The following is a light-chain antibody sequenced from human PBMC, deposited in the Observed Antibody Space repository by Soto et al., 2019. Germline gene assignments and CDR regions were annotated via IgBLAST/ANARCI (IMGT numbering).Light chain of an antibody. Sequence: EIVLTQSPATRSVSPGDIATLSFLASQSVSSSYLASYQQKPGQAPRLLIYCASSRATGIPDRFSGSGSGTDFTLTISRLEPEDFAVYYCQQYGSSLGVTFGGGTKVDIK. CDR1: QSVSSSY. CDR2: CAS. V-gene: IGKV3-20*01. J-gene: IGKJ4*01. CDR3: QQYGSSLGVT.